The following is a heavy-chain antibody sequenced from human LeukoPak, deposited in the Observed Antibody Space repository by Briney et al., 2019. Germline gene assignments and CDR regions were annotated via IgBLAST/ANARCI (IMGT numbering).Heavy chain of an antibody. CDR2: ISGSGGST. J-gene: IGHJ4*02. D-gene: IGHD3-16*01. CDR3: ARDQRPIGDVLLY. CDR1: GFTVSSNY. V-gene: IGHV3-23*01. Sequence: PGGSLRLSCAASGFTVSSNYMSWVRQAPGKGLEWVSAISGSGGSTYYADSVKGRFTISRDNSKNTLYLQMNSLRAEDTAVYYCARDQRPIGDVLLYWGQGTLVTVSS.